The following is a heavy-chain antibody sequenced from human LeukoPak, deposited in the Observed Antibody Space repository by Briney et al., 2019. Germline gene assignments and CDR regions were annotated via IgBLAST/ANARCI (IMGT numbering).Heavy chain of an antibody. D-gene: IGHD6-13*01. V-gene: IGHV3-7*01. Sequence: GESLRLCCAASGFTFSSYWMSWVRQAPGKGLEWVANIKQDGSEKYYVDSVKGRFTISRDNAKNSLYLQMNSLRAEDTAVYYCARDLGIAAAGGLIFDYWGQGTLVTVSS. CDR3: ARDLGIAAAGGLIFDY. CDR1: GFTFSSYW. J-gene: IGHJ4*02. CDR2: IKQDGSEK.